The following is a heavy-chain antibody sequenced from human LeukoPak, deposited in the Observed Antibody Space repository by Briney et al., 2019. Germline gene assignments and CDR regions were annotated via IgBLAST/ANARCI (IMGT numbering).Heavy chain of an antibody. D-gene: IGHD1-26*01. V-gene: IGHV4-39*01. CDR1: GGSLSSSSYF. CDR2: IYYSGNT. Sequence: SETLSLTCTVSGGSLSSSSYFWGWIRQPPGTGLEWIGSIYYSGNTYYNPSLKSRVTISLDTSKNQFSLKLGSVTAADTAVYYCARRNRWELLDFWGQGTLLTVSS. J-gene: IGHJ4*02. CDR3: ARRNRWELLDF.